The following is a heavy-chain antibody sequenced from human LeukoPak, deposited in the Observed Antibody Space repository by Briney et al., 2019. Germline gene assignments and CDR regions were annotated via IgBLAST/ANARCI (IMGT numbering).Heavy chain of an antibody. CDR2: ISGSGGST. V-gene: IGHV3-23*01. D-gene: IGHD1-1*01. J-gene: IGHJ6*03. CDR3: AKPSSTDTYYYYYYMDV. CDR1: GFTFSSYG. Sequence: GETLRLSCAASGFTFSSYGMCWVRQAPGKGLEWVSAISGSGGSTYYADSVKGRFTISRDNSKNTLYLQMNSLRAEDTAVYYCAKPSSTDTYYYYYYMDVWGKGTTVTISS.